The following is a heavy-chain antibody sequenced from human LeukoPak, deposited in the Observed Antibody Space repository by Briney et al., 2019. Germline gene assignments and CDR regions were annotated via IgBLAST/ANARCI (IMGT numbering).Heavy chain of an antibody. CDR1: GGSMSPYH. V-gene: IGHV4-59*01. CDR2: IYYSGST. D-gene: IGHD3-3*01. CDR3: ARGGIYDFWSGYWARPRGRSRYYFDY. Sequence: SETLSLTCTVSGGSMSPYHWGWIRQPPGKGLEWTGYIYYSGSTNYNPSLKSRVTISVDTSKNQFSLKLSSVTAADTAVYYCARGGIYDFWSGYWARPRGRSRYYFDYWGQGTLVPVPS. J-gene: IGHJ4*02.